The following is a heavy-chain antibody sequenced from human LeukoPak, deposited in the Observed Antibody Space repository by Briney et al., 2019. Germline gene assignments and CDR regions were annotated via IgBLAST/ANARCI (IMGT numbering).Heavy chain of an antibody. CDR2: IYYSGST. Sequence: SETLPLTCTVSGGSISSSSYYWGWIRQPPGKGLEWIGSIYYSGSTYYNPSLKSRVTISVDTSKNQFSLKLSSVTAADTAVYYCARDLIRAYYYDSSGYYHNDYWGQGTLVTVSS. J-gene: IGHJ4*02. D-gene: IGHD3-22*01. CDR1: GGSISSSSYY. V-gene: IGHV4-39*07. CDR3: ARDLIRAYYYDSSGYYHNDY.